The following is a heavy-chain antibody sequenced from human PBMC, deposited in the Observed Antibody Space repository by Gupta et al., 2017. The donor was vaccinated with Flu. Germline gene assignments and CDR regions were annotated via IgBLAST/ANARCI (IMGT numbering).Heavy chain of an antibody. Sequence: QVQLQESGPGLVKPSETLSLTCAVSGYSISSGYYCGWIRQPPGKGLEWIGSIYYTGSTYYNPSLKSRVTISLDTSNNQFSLKLSSVTAADTAVYYCARDANYDFWGGYSQVNWFDPWGQGTLVTVSS. V-gene: IGHV4-38-2*02. CDR2: IYYTGST. J-gene: IGHJ5*02. CDR1: GYSISSGYY. D-gene: IGHD3-3*01. CDR3: ARDANYDFWGGYSQVNWFDP.